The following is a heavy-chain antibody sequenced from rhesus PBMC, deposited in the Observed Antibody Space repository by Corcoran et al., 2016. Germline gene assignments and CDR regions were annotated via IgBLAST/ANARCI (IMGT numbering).Heavy chain of an antibody. J-gene: IGHJ5-1*01. V-gene: IGHV4S12*01. CDR3: ARNSGSYYYSDNRFEV. D-gene: IGHD3-16*01. Sequence: QVPLQESSPGVVKPSETLSLTCAVSGGTLSSCSCSCSWLRQPPGTGLEWIGGIYSNSESTNYNPPLKSRVTIAKDTSKNQFSLKLSSVTATDTAVYYCARNSGSYYYSDNRFEVWGPGVLVTVSS. CDR2: IYSNSEST. CDR1: GGTLSSCSCS.